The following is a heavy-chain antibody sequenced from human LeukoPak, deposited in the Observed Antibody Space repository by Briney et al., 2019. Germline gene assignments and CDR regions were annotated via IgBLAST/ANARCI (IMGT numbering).Heavy chain of an antibody. J-gene: IGHJ4*02. CDR2: ISHDGSNK. CDR1: GFTFSSYG. CDR3: AKAQTMIVVVPYDY. Sequence: GGSLRLSCAASGFTFSSYGMHWVRQAPGKGLEWVAVISHDGSNKYYADSVKGRFTISRDNSKNTLYLQMNSLRAEDTAVYYCAKAQTMIVVVPYDYWGQGTLVTVSS. D-gene: IGHD3-22*01. V-gene: IGHV3-30*18.